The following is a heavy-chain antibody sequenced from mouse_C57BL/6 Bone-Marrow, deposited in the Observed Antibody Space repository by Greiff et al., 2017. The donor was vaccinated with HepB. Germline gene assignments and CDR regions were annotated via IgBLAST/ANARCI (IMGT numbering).Heavy chain of an antibody. CDR2: ILPGSGST. J-gene: IGHJ3*01. Sequence: VKLMESGAELMKPGASVKLSCKATGYTFTGYWIEWVKQRPGHGLEWIGEILPGSGSTKYNEKFKGKATFTADTASNTAYMQLSSLTTEDSAVYYCARVTWDVGGFAYWGQGTLVTVSA. CDR3: ARVTWDVGGFAY. V-gene: IGHV1-9*01. D-gene: IGHD4-1*01. CDR1: GYTFTGYW.